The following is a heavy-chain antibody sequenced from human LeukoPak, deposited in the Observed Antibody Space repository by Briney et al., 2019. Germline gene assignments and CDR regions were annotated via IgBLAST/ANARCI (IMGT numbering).Heavy chain of an antibody. CDR3: ARMYSSSPQFDY. CDR2: ISSSSSYI. J-gene: IGHJ4*02. V-gene: IGHV3-21*01. CDR1: GFTFSSYS. Sequence: GGFLRLSCAASGFTFSSYSMNWVRQAPGKGLEWVSSISSSSSYIYYADSVKGRFTISRDNAKNSLYLQMNSLRAEDTAVYYCARMYSSSPQFDYWGQGTLVTVSS. D-gene: IGHD6-6*01.